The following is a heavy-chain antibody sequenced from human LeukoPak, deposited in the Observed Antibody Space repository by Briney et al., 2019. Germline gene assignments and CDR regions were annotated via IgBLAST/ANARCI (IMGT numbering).Heavy chain of an antibody. D-gene: IGHD2-2*01. CDR1: GGSISSGGYY. V-gene: IGHV4-39*01. CDR3: ARGYCSSTSSCTPFDY. Sequence: SETLSLTCTVSGGSISSGGYYWGWIRQPPGKGLEWIGSIYYSGSTYYKSSLKSRVTISVDTSKNQFSLKLSSVTAADTAVYYCARGYCSSTSSCTPFDYWGQGTLVTVSS. J-gene: IGHJ4*02. CDR2: IYYSGST.